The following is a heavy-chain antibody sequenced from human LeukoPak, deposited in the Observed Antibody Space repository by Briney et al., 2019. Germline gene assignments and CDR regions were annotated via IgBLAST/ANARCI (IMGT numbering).Heavy chain of an antibody. CDR1: GYTFTGYY. J-gene: IGHJ5*02. D-gene: IGHD3-10*01. Sequence: ASVKDSCKASGYTFTGYYMHWVRQAPGQGLEWMGWINPNSGGTNYAQKFQGRVTMTRDTSISTAYMELSRLRSDDTAVYYCARGQYYYGSGSYASGFDPWGQGALVTVSS. V-gene: IGHV1-2*02. CDR2: INPNSGGT. CDR3: ARGQYYYGSGSYASGFDP.